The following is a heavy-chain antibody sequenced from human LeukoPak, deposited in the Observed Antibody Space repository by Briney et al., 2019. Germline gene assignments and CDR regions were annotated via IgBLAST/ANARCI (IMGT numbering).Heavy chain of an antibody. Sequence: ASVKVSCKASGYTFTSYYMHWVRQAPGQGLEWMGIINPSGGSTSYAQKFQGRVTMTRDMSTSTVYMELRSLRSDDTAVYYCARDSYGSRRFDYWGQGTLVTVSS. CDR2: INPSGGST. J-gene: IGHJ4*02. CDR1: GYTFTSYY. V-gene: IGHV1-46*01. CDR3: ARDSYGSRRFDY. D-gene: IGHD5-18*01.